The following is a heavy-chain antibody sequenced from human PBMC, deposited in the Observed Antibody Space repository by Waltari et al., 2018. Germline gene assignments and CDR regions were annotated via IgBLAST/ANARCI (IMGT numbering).Heavy chain of an antibody. CDR1: GYSISSGYY. J-gene: IGHJ4*02. CDR3: ARLYRQLAPHFDY. D-gene: IGHD6-6*01. V-gene: IGHV4-38-2*01. Sequence: QVQLQESGPGLVKPSETLSLTCAVSGYSISSGYYWGWIRQPPGKGLEWSGSIYHSGGTYYNPSIKSRGTISVDTSKNRCSLKLSSVTAADTAVYYCARLYRQLAPHFDYWGQGTLVTVSS. CDR2: IYHSGGT.